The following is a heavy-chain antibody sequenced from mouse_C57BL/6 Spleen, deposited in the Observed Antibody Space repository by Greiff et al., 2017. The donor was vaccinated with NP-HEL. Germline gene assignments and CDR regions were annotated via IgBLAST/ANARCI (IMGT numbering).Heavy chain of an antibody. CDR2: IRNKANGYTT. CDR1: GFTFTDYY. D-gene: IGHD2-3*01. Sequence: VTLVESGGGLVQPGGSLSLSCAASGFTFTDYYMSWVRQPPGKALEWLGFIRNKANGYTTEYSASVKGRFTISRDNSQSIPYLQMNALRAEDSATYYCARTYDGYLSYYFDYWGQGTTLTVSS. V-gene: IGHV7-3*01. J-gene: IGHJ2*01. CDR3: ARTYDGYLSYYFDY.